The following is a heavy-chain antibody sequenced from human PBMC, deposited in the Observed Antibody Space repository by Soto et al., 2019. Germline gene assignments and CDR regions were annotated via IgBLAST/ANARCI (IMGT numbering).Heavy chain of an antibody. CDR3: AREVRGVTNYYYGMDV. CDR2: INPNSGGT. D-gene: IGHD3-10*01. CDR1: GYTFTGYY. Sequence: ASVKVSCKXSGYTFTGYYMHWVRQAPGQGLEWMGWINPNSGGTNYAQKFQGWVTMTRDTSISTAYMELSRLRSDDTAVYYCAREVRGVTNYYYGMDVWGQGTTVTVSS. V-gene: IGHV1-2*04. J-gene: IGHJ6*02.